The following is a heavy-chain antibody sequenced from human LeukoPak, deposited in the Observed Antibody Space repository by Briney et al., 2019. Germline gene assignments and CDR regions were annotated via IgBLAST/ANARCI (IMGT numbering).Heavy chain of an antibody. V-gene: IGHV1-69*05. D-gene: IGHD3-22*01. CDR2: IIPIFGTA. Sequence: GSSVMVSCKASGGTFSSYAISWVRQAPGQGLEWMGGIIPIFGTANYAQKFQGRVTITTDESTSTAYMELSSLRSEDTAVYYCAVNYYYDSSGYRRYDAFDIWGQGTMVTVSS. CDR3: AVNYYYDSSGYRRYDAFDI. CDR1: GGTFSSYA. J-gene: IGHJ3*02.